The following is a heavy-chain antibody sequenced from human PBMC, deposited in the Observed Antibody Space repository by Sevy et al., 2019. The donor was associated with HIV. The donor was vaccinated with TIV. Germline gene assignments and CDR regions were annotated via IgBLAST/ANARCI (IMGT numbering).Heavy chain of an antibody. Sequence: GGSLRLSCAASGFTFSDYYMSWIRQAPGKGLEWVSYIDPAGNTKYYADSVKGRFTPSRDNARNSLYLQMNTLRDEDTAVYYCAKDILAAGLHFDFWGQGTLVTVSS. CDR1: GFTFSDYY. CDR2: IDPAGNTK. V-gene: IGHV3-11*01. D-gene: IGHD6-13*01. J-gene: IGHJ4*02. CDR3: AKDILAAGLHFDF.